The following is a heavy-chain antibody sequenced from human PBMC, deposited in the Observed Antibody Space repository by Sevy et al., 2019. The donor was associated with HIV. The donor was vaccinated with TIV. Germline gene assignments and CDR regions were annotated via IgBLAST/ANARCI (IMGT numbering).Heavy chain of an antibody. D-gene: IGHD3-3*01. V-gene: IGHV3-74*01. CDR1: GFTFTTYW. CDR3: ARDQFSYFDY. Sequence: VGSLRLSCATSGFTFTTYWMHWVRQSPGKGLVWVSRINSDGSITDYADSVKGRFTMSRDNAKNTLYLQMNSLRAEDTAVYYCARDQFSYFDYWGQGTLVTVSS. J-gene: IGHJ4*02. CDR2: INSDGSIT.